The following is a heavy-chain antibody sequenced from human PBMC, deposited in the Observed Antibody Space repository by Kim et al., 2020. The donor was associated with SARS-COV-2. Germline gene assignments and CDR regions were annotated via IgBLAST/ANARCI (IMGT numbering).Heavy chain of an antibody. Sequence: GGSLRLSCAASGFTFSSYAMSWVRQAPGKGLEWVSAISGSGGSTYYADSVKGRFTISRDNSKNTLYLQMNSLRAEDTAVYYCAKEVEAGYYDSSGYLNWGQGTLVTVSS. CDR2: ISGSGGST. J-gene: IGHJ4*02. CDR3: AKEVEAGYYDSSGYLN. V-gene: IGHV3-23*01. D-gene: IGHD3-22*01. CDR1: GFTFSSYA.